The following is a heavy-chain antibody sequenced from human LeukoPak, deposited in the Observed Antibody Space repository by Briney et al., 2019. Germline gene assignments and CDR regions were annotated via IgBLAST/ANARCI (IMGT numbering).Heavy chain of an antibody. CDR2: IYTSGST. V-gene: IGHV4-61*02. Sequence: PSETLSLTCTVSGDSISSGSYYWSWIRQPAGKGLEWIGRIYTSGSTYYNPSLKSRVTISIDTSKNQFSLRLSSVTAADTAVYYCARELGGASFDYWGQGTLVTVSS. J-gene: IGHJ4*02. CDR1: GDSISSGSYY. D-gene: IGHD3-16*01. CDR3: ARELGGASFDY.